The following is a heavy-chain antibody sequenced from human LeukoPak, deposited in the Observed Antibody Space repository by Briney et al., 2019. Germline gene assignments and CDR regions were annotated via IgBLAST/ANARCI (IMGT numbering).Heavy chain of an antibody. J-gene: IGHJ4*02. V-gene: IGHV3-30*04. D-gene: IGHD3-9*01. CDR3: ARVPDDILTGRGYFDY. CDR1: GFTFSSYA. Sequence: GGSLRLSCAASGFTFSSYAMHWVRQAPGKGLEWVAVISYDGSNKYYADSVKGRFTISRDNSKNTLYLQMNSLRAEDTAVYYCARVPDDILTGRGYFDYWGQGTLVTVSS. CDR2: ISYDGSNK.